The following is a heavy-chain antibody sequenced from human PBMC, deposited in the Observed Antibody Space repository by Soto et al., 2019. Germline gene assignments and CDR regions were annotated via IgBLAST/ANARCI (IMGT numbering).Heavy chain of an antibody. J-gene: IGHJ6*02. D-gene: IGHD7-27*01. CDR3: TRLMELGDYSYYGTDF. Sequence: PGGSLRLSCAASGFTFSGSGMDWVRQASGKGLEWIGRIRSKAHDYATVYAASVKGRFTISRDDSKNTAYLQMNSLKTEDTAVYYCTRLMELGDYSYYGTDFWGQATSVTGSS. CDR2: IRSKAHDYAT. CDR1: GFTFSGSG. V-gene: IGHV3-73*01.